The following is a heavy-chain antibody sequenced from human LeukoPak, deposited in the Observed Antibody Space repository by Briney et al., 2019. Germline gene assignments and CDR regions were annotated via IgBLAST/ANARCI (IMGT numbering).Heavy chain of an antibody. CDR3: ARAHRTDYYSNFDY. CDR1: GGSISSGSYY. Sequence: PSQTLSLTCTVSGGSISSGSYYWSWIRQPAGKGLEWIGYIYYSGSTNYNPSLKSRVTISVDTSKNQFSLKLSSVTAADTAVYYCARAHRTDYYSNFDYWGQGTLVTVSS. V-gene: IGHV4-61*10. J-gene: IGHJ4*02. CDR2: IYYSGST. D-gene: IGHD4-11*01.